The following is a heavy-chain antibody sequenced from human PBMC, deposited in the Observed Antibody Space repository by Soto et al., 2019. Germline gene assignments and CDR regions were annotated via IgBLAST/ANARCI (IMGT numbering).Heavy chain of an antibody. CDR3: ARDRSTSSGWYVGTFDY. Sequence: QVQLVQSGAEVKKPGSSVKVSCKASGGTFSSYTISWVRQAPGQGLEWMGRIIPILGIANYAQKFQGRVTITADKSTSTAYMELCSLRSEDTAVYYCARDRSTSSGWYVGTFDYWGQGTLVTVSS. V-gene: IGHV1-69*08. J-gene: IGHJ4*02. CDR2: IIPILGIA. D-gene: IGHD6-19*01. CDR1: GGTFSSYT.